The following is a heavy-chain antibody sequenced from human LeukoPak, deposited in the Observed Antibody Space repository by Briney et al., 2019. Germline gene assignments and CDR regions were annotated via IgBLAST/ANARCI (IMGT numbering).Heavy chain of an antibody. D-gene: IGHD3-22*01. J-gene: IGHJ4*02. V-gene: IGHV1-69*04. Sequence: SVKVSCKASGGTFSSYAISWVRQAPGQGLEWMGTIIPILGIANYAQKFQGRVTITADKSTSTAYMELSSLRSEDTAVYYCARQPTTYYYDSSGYYWPHWGQGTLVTVSS. CDR3: ARQPTTYYYDSSGYYWPH. CDR1: GGTFSSYA. CDR2: IIPILGIA.